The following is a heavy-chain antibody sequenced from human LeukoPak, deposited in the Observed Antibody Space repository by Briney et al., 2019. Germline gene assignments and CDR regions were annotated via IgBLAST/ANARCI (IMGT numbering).Heavy chain of an antibody. V-gene: IGHV3-30*04. CDR3: ARATLRRYYFDY. Sequence: PGRSLRLSCAASGFTFSSYAMHWVRQAPGKGLECVAIISYDGSNKYYADSVKGRFTISRDNSKNTLDLQMNSLRAEDTAVYYCARATLRRYYFDYWGQGILVTVSS. CDR2: ISYDGSNK. CDR1: GFTFSSYA. J-gene: IGHJ4*02.